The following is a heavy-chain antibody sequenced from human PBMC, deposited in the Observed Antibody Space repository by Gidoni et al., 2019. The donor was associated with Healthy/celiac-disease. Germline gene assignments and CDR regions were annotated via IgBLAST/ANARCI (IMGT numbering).Heavy chain of an antibody. D-gene: IGHD1-26*01. CDR2: IYTSGNP. J-gene: IGHJ4*02. Sequence: QVQLQESGPGLVKPSQTLSLTGTVSGGSISSGSYYWSWIRQPAGKGLEWIGRIYTSGNPNYNPSLKSRVTISVDTSKNQFSLKLSSVTAADTAVYYCAREGGSGTYHGDYWGQGTLVTVSS. CDR1: GGSISSGSYY. V-gene: IGHV4-61*02. CDR3: AREGGSGTYHGDY.